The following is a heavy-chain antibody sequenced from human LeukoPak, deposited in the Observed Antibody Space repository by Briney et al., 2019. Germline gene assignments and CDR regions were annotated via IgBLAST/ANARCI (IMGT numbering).Heavy chain of an antibody. CDR2: IIPIFGKA. CDR3: AGSTYDFWSGYYLDY. J-gene: IGHJ4*02. V-gene: IGHV1-69*05. Sequence: ASVKVSCKAPGGTFSSYAIGWVPQGPGQGLEWMGGIIPIFGKANYAQKFQGRVTITTDESTSTAYMELSSLRSEDTAVYYCAGSTYDFWSGYYLDYWGQGTLVSVSS. CDR1: GGTFSSYA. D-gene: IGHD3-3*01.